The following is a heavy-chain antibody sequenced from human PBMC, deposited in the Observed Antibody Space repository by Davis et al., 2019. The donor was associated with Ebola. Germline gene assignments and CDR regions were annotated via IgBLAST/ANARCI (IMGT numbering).Heavy chain of an antibody. D-gene: IGHD6-19*01. J-gene: IGHJ4*02. V-gene: IGHV1-46*01. CDR3: ARAPNTYSSGWLLYDY. CDR1: GYTFTNYY. CDR2: INPSVSNT. Sequence: AASVKVSCKTSGYTFTNYYIHWVRQAPGQGLEWMGIINPSVSNTGYAQKFQGRVTMTRDTSTSTVYMELTSLRSEDTAVYYCARAPNTYSSGWLLYDYWGQGTLVTVSS.